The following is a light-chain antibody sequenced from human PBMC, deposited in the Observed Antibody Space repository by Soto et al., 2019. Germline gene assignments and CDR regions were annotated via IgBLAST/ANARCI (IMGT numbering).Light chain of an antibody. V-gene: IGLV2-14*01. Sequence: QSALTQPASVSGSPGQSIAISCTGTSSDVGGYNYVSWHQQHPGKAPKVLISVVSNRPSGVSNRFSGSKSGNTASLTISGLQDEEEAAYYCSSYRSGGTFVFGSGTKVTV. CDR3: SSYRSGGTFV. J-gene: IGLJ1*01. CDR1: SSDVGGYNY. CDR2: VVS.